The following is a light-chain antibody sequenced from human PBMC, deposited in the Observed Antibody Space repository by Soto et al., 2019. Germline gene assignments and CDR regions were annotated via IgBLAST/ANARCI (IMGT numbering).Light chain of an antibody. CDR2: EVN. V-gene: IGLV2-8*01. CDR1: SSDLGDYDY. J-gene: IGLJ2*01. CDR3: SSYAGNNNLI. Sequence: QSALIQPPSASGSPGQSVTISCTGTSSDLGDYDYVSWYQQHPGKAPKLMIYEVNQRPSGVPDRFSGSKSGNTASLTVTGLQAEDEADYYCSSYAGNNNLIFGGGTQLTVL.